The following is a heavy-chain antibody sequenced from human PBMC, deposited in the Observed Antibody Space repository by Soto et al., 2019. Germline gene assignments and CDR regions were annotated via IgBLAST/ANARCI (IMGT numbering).Heavy chain of an antibody. J-gene: IGHJ4*02. CDR1: GGPFSSYT. V-gene: IGHV1-69*02. Sequence: QVQLVQSGAEVKKPGSSVKVSCKASGGPFSSYTISWVRQAPGQGLEWMGRIIPILGIANYAQKFQGRVTITADKSTSTAYMELSSLSSEDTAVYYCARHTQYSNYEYWGQGTLVTVSS. CDR3: ARHTQYSNYEY. CDR2: IIPILGIA. D-gene: IGHD4-4*01.